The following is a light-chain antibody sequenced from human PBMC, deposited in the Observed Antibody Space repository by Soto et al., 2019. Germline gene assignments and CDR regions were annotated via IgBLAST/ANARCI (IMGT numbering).Light chain of an antibody. CDR1: QPISSW. CDR2: KAF. CDR3: QKYNRYSAT. V-gene: IGKV1-5*03. J-gene: IGKJ1*01. Sequence: DIEIRPSPSSLSGSVVDRVTITCRSSQPISSWLAWYQQKPGKAPKRLIYKAFSLESGVPSRFSGRGSGTEFTLTISSLQPDDFATYYLQKYNRYSATVGQGTQVDIK.